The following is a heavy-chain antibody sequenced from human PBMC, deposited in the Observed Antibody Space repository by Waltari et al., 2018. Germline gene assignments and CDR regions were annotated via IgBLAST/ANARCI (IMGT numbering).Heavy chain of an antibody. D-gene: IGHD6-13*01. J-gene: IGHJ4*02. CDR2: ISGSGGST. V-gene: IGHV3-23*04. CDR3: AKALIRPIAAMEDY. Sequence: EVQLVESGGGLVKPGGSLRLSCAASGFTFSSYSMNWVRQAPGKGLEWVSAISGSGGSTYYADSVKGRFTISRDNSKNTLYLQMNSLRAEDTAVYYCAKALIRPIAAMEDYWGQGTLVTVSS. CDR1: GFTFSSYS.